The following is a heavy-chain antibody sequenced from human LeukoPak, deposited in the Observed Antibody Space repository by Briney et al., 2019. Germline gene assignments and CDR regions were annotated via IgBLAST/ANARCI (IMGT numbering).Heavy chain of an antibody. CDR2: ISDRGDRT. J-gene: IGHJ5*02. V-gene: IGHV3-23*01. CDR1: GFTFSTYA. D-gene: IGHD3-10*01. CDR3: AKESKYYP. Sequence: TGGSLRLSCAASGFTFSTYAITWVRQAPGKGLEWRSAISDRGDRTYHADSLKRRFTLSRANSKTTLYLQMTSLRAEDTAVYYCAKESKYYPWGQGTLVTVSS.